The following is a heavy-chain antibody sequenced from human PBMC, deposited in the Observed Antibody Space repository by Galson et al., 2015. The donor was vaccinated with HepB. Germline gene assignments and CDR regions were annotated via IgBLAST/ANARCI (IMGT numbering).Heavy chain of an antibody. Sequence: SCKASGYIFANYDINWVRQAPGQGLEWMGWINTNTGNPTYAQGFTGRFVFSLDTSVSTAYLQISSLKAEDTAVYYCARTPYYGSGSYYNVWFDPWGQGTLVTVSS. CDR3: ARTPYYGSGSYYNVWFDP. D-gene: IGHD3-10*01. CDR1: GYIFANYD. V-gene: IGHV7-4-1*02. J-gene: IGHJ5*02. CDR2: INTNTGNP.